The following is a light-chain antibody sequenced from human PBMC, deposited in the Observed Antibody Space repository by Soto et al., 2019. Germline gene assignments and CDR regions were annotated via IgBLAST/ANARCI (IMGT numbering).Light chain of an antibody. CDR2: EVS. V-gene: IGLV2-8*01. J-gene: IGLJ2*01. CDR3: SSYAGVNNLV. Sequence: QSALTQPPSASGSPGQSVTISCTGTSSDVGGYYSVSWYQQHPGKAPKLLIYEVSKRPAGVPDRFSASKSDTTASLTVSGLQTEDEADYYCSSYAGVNNLVFGGGTKLTVL. CDR1: SSDVGGYYS.